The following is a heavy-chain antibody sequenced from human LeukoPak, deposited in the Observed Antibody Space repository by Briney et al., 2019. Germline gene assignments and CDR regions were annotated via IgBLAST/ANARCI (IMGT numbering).Heavy chain of an antibody. D-gene: IGHD2-2*01. V-gene: IGHV4-4*07. Sequence: KPSETLSLTCTVSGGSISSYYWSWIRQPAGKGLEWIGRIYTSGSTNYNLSLKSRVTMSVDTSKNQFSLKLSSVTAADTAVYYCARDAPWYCSSTSCPVYWYFDLWGRGTLVTVSS. CDR2: IYTSGST. CDR1: GGSISSYY. J-gene: IGHJ2*01. CDR3: ARDAPWYCSSTSCPVYWYFDL.